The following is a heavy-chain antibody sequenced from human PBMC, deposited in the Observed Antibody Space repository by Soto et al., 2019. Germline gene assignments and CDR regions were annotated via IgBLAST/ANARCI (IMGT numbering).Heavy chain of an antibody. Sequence: QVQLQESGPGLVKPSETLSLTCTVSGCSIFSHLWSWIRQPPGKGLEWIGYVSHSGSTTHNPSLKSRVTISLDTSQNQVSLQLRAVTAADTAVYYCAREGPLSGDAFDIWGRGTKVTVSS. CDR3: AREGPLSGDAFDI. J-gene: IGHJ3*02. D-gene: IGHD3-16*01. CDR2: VSHSGST. V-gene: IGHV4-59*11. CDR1: GCSIFSHL.